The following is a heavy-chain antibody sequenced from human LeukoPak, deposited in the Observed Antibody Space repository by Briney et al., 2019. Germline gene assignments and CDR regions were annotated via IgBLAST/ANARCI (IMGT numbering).Heavy chain of an antibody. CDR3: AREEGLWLDV. D-gene: IGHD4/OR15-4a*01. Sequence: ASVKVSCKAFGYTLTGYFIHWVRQAPGQGLEWMGWINPNSGGTSYAQKFQGRVAMTLDTSISTAYMDLSRLRSDDTAVYYCAREEGLWLDVWGQGTMVTVSS. CDR2: INPNSGGT. CDR1: GYTLTGYF. V-gene: IGHV1-2*02. J-gene: IGHJ3*01.